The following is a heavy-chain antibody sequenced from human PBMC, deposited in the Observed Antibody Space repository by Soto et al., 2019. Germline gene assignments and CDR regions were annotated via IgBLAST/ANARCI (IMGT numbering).Heavy chain of an antibody. CDR3: AKVGSPFVVVTAMMDY. CDR2: ISYDGSNK. V-gene: IGHV3-30*18. J-gene: IGHJ4*02. CDR1: GFTFSSYG. Sequence: QPGGSLRLSCAASGFTFSSYGMHWVRQAPGKGLEWVAVISYDGSNKYCADSVKGRFTISRDNSKNTLYLQMNSLRAEDTAVYYCAKVGSPFVVVTAMMDYWGQGTLVTVSS. D-gene: IGHD2-21*02.